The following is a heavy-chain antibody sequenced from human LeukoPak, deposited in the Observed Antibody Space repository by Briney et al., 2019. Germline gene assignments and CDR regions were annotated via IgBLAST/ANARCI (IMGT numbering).Heavy chain of an antibody. CDR3: ARDLGWELLGDFDY. J-gene: IGHJ4*02. CDR2: INPNSGGT. V-gene: IGHV1-2*02. Sequence: ASVKVSCKASGYTFTGYYMHWVRQAPGQSLEWMGWINPNSGGTNYAQKFQGRVTMTRDTSISTAYMELSRLRSDDTAVYYCARDLGWELLGDFDYWGQGTLVTVSS. D-gene: IGHD1-26*01. CDR1: GYTFTGYY.